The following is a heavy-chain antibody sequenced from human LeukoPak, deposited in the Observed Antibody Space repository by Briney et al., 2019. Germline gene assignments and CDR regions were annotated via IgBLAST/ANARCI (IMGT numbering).Heavy chain of an antibody. D-gene: IGHD6-13*01. CDR2: INWNSNSI. Sequence: PGGSLRLSCAASGFIFNDYAMHWVRQAPGKGLEWVSGINWNSNSIGYADSVKGRFTISRDNAKNSLYLQMNSLRAEDTAFYYCAKGLGKSSSWATPDYWGQGTLVTVSS. CDR1: GFIFNDYA. V-gene: IGHV3-9*01. J-gene: IGHJ4*02. CDR3: AKGLGKSSSWATPDY.